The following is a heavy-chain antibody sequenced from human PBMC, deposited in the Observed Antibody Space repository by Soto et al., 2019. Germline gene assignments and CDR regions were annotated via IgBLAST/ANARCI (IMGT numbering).Heavy chain of an antibody. Sequence: EVQLLESGGGLVQPGGSLRLSCAASGFTFSSYAMNWVRQAPGKGLQWVSVISGSGDSTYYADSVKGRFTISRDNSKKTLYLQMNSLRAVDTAVYYCARRSSGWYFDLWGRGTLVTVSS. CDR1: GFTFSSYA. CDR2: ISGSGDST. CDR3: ARRSSGWYFDL. D-gene: IGHD2-15*01. V-gene: IGHV3-23*01. J-gene: IGHJ2*01.